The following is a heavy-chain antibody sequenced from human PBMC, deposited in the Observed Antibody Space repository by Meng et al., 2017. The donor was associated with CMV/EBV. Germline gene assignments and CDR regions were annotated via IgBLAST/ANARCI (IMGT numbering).Heavy chain of an antibody. CDR3: ARGYCSSTSCRTGVWFDP. V-gene: IGHV1-8*02. D-gene: IGHD2-2*01. CDR2: MNPNSGNT. Sequence: ASVKVSCKASGYTFTSHDINWVRQATGQGLEWMGWMNPNSGNTGYAQKFQGRVTMTRDTSISTAYMELSRLRSDDTAVYYCARGYCSSTSCRTGVWFDPWGQGTLVTVSS. CDR1: GYTFTSHD. J-gene: IGHJ5*02.